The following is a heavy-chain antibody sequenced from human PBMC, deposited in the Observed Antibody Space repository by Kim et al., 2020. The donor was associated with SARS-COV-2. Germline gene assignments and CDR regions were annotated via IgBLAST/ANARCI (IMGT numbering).Heavy chain of an antibody. CDR1: GFTFSSYA. Sequence: GGSLRLSCAASGFTFSSYAMHWVRQAPGKGLEWVAVIWYDGSNKYYADSVKGRFTISRDNSKNTLYLQMNSLRAEDTAVYYCAKVTDYGDYSDYWGQGTLVTVSS. J-gene: IGHJ4*02. CDR2: IWYDGSNK. D-gene: IGHD4-17*01. CDR3: AKVTDYGDYSDY. V-gene: IGHV3-33*06.